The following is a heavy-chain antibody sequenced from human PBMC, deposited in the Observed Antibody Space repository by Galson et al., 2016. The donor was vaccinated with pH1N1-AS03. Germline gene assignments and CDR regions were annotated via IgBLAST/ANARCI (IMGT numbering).Heavy chain of an antibody. Sequence: SETLSLTCTVSGDSINNSPYYWGWIRQPPGKGLEWIGTIYYRGATYYSPSLKSRVTISIDTSKNQFSLNLRSVTAADTAVYYCARHVSGSYPNNLDHWGQGTLVVVSS. D-gene: IGHD1-26*01. CDR1: GDSINNSPYY. V-gene: IGHV4-39*07. CDR3: ARHVSGSYPNNLDH. CDR2: IYYRGAT. J-gene: IGHJ4*02.